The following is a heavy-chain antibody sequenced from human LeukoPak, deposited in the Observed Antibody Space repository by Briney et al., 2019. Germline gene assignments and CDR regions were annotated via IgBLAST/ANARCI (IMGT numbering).Heavy chain of an antibody. Sequence: SVKVSCKASGGTFSSYAISWVRQAPGQGLEWMGGIIPIFGTANYAQKLQGRVTMTTDTSTSTAYMELRSLRSDDTAVYYCARVFHDSSGYYPYYFDYWGQGTLVPVSS. CDR2: IIPIFGTA. D-gene: IGHD3-22*01. CDR3: ARVFHDSSGYYPYYFDY. J-gene: IGHJ4*02. CDR1: GGTFSSYA. V-gene: IGHV1-69*05.